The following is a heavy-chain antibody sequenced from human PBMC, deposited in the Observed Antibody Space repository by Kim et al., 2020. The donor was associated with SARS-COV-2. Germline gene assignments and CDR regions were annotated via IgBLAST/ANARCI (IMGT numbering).Heavy chain of an antibody. CDR1: GYTFTSYG. Sequence: ASVKVSCKASGYTFTSYGISWVRQAPGQGLEWMGWISAYNGNTNYAQKLQGRVTMTTDTSTSTAYMELRSLRSDDTAVYYCARASGYYGSGSYYMHYYYGMDVWGQGTTVTVSS. CDR3: ARASGYYGSGSYYMHYYYGMDV. J-gene: IGHJ6*02. V-gene: IGHV1-18*01. CDR2: ISAYNGNT. D-gene: IGHD3-10*01.